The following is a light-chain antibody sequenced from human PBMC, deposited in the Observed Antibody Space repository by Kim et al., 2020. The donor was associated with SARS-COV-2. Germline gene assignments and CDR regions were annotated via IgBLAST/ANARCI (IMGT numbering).Light chain of an antibody. CDR2: GAS. J-gene: IGKJ1*01. V-gene: IGKV3-20*01. Sequence: EIVLTQSPHSLSLSPGERATLSCRPSQTVGSTFLAWYQQKPGQAPRLLIYGASSRATGIPDRFSGSGSGTDYTLTISRLEAEDFAVYYCQQYAFSPVTFGQGTKVDIK. CDR1: QTVGSTF. CDR3: QQYAFSPVT.